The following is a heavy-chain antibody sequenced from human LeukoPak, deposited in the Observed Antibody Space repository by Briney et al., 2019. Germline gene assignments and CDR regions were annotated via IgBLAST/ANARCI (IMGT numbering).Heavy chain of an antibody. D-gene: IGHD6-19*01. Sequence: GGSLRLSCAGSGFTFDAYGMSWVPQGPGKGLERVCGINWNGGSAGYADSVKGRFTISRDNNKNTLYLQMDSLRVEDTAVYYCAKDRSVAMGDFDYWGQGSLVTVSS. CDR3: AKDRSVAMGDFDY. V-gene: IGHV3-20*04. J-gene: IGHJ4*02. CDR1: GFTFDAYG. CDR2: INWNGGSA.